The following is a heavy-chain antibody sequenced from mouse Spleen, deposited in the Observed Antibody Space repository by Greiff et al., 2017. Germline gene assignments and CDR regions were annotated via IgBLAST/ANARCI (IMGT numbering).Heavy chain of an antibody. V-gene: IGHV1-77*01. CDR1: GYTFTDYV. Sequence: VKLQESGPELVKPGASVKMSCKASGYTFTDYVISWVKQRTGQGLEWIGEIYPGSGSTYYNEKFKGKATLTADKSSNTAYMQLSSLTSEDSAVYFCARDGYYYGSSYDAMDYWGQGTSVTVSS. CDR3: ARDGYYYGSSYDAMDY. J-gene: IGHJ4*01. D-gene: IGHD1-1*01. CDR2: IYPGSGST.